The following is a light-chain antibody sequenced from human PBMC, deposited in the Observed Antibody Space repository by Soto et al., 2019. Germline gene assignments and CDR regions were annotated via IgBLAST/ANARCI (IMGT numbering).Light chain of an antibody. Sequence: DIHMTQSPSSLSASVGDRVTITCRASQSISSYLNWYQQKPGKAPKLLIYAASSLQSGVPSRFSGSGSGTDFTLTISSLQPEDFATYYCQQSYNSPQTFGQGTRWIS. CDR2: AAS. J-gene: IGKJ1*01. V-gene: IGKV1-39*01. CDR1: QSISSY. CDR3: QQSYNSPQT.